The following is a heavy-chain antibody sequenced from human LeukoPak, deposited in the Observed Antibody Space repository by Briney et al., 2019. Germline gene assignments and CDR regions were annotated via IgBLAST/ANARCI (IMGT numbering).Heavy chain of an antibody. CDR3: ARGYSSSLDY. D-gene: IGHD6-13*01. V-gene: IGHV3-48*01. CDR2: ISSSSSTI. Sequence: GGSLRLSCAASGIYFSSHGMNWVRQAPGKGLEWVSYISSSSSTIYYADSVKGRFTISRDNAKNSLYLQMNSLRAEDTAVYYCARGYSSSLDYWGQGTLVTVSS. J-gene: IGHJ4*02. CDR1: GIYFSSHG.